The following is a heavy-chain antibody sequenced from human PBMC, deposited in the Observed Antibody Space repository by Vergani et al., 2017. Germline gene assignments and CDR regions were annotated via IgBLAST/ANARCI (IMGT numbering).Heavy chain of an antibody. J-gene: IGHJ2*01. D-gene: IGHD5-18*01. CDR1: GGSFSTYY. CDR3: AKFPRPYNYGLVHWYFDL. V-gene: IGHV4-34*01. Sequence: QVQLQQWGAGLLKPSETLSLTCAVYGGSFSTYYWSWIRQPPGKGLEWIGEINHSGSTNYNPSLKSRVTISIDTSKNQFSLKLNSVTAADTAVYYCAKFPRPYNYGLVHWYFDLWGRGTLVTVSS. CDR2: INHSGST.